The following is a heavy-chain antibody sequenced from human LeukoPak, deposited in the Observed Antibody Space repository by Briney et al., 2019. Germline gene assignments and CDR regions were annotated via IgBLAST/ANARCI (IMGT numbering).Heavy chain of an antibody. CDR3: ARDSSPRFTASPNY. CDR2: ISYDGSNK. J-gene: IGHJ4*02. CDR1: GFTFSSYA. V-gene: IGHV3-30-3*01. Sequence: PGGSLRLSCAASGFTFSSYAMSWVRQAPGKGLEWVAVISYDGSNKYYADSVKGRFTISRDNSKNTLYLQMNSLRAEDTAVYYCARDSSPRFTASPNYWGQGTLVTVSS. D-gene: IGHD3-10*01.